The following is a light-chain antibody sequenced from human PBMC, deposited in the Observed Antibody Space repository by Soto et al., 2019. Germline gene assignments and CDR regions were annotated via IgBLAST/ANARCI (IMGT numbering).Light chain of an antibody. V-gene: IGKV3-20*01. CDR2: GAS. J-gene: IGKJ5*01. CDR1: QSVSSNY. Sequence: EIVLTQSPGTLSLSPGERATLSCRASQSVSSNYLAWYQHKPGQAPRLPIYGASSRATGIPDRFSGSGSGTDFTLTISRLEPEDFAVYYCQQYGSSPPITFGQGTRLEIK. CDR3: QQYGSSPPIT.